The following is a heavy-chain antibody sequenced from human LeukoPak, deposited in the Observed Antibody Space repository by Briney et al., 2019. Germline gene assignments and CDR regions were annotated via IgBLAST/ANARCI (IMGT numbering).Heavy chain of an antibody. J-gene: IGHJ4*02. CDR1: GGSISSSSYY. Sequence: ETLSLTCTVSGGSISSSSYYWGWIRQPPGKGLEWVSVIYSGGSTYYADSVKGRFTISRDNSKNTLYLQMNSLRAEDTAVYYCARARRATRLYYFDYWGQGTLVTVSS. CDR3: ARARRATRLYYFDY. V-gene: IGHV3-53*01. D-gene: IGHD5-24*01. CDR2: IYSGGST.